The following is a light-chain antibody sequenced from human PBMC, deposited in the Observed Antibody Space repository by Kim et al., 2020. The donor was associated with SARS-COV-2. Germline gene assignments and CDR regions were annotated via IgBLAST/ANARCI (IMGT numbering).Light chain of an antibody. CDR1: QGISNY. CDR3: QQYNSAPLT. V-gene: IGKV1-27*01. J-gene: IGKJ3*01. Sequence: ASVGDRVTISGRASQGISNYLAWYQQKPGKAPKLLIYAAYTLQTGVPSRFSGSGSGTDFTLTIISLQPEDVATYYCQQYNSAPLTFGPGTKVDIK. CDR2: AAY.